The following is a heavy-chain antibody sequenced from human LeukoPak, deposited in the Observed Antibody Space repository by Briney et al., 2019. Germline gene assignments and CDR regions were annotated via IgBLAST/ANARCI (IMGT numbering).Heavy chain of an antibody. J-gene: IGHJ4*02. CDR2: ISDSGTTT. CDR1: RFTFSDFY. V-gene: IGHV3-11*01. D-gene: IGHD3-16*02. CDR3: AIYPGSYRYVFDY. Sequence: GGSLRLSCAASRFTFSDFYMSSFSDFYMSWIRQAPGKGLEWVSYISDSGTTTYYADSVKGRFTISRDNAKNSLYLQMNSLRAEDTAVYYCAIYPGSYRYVFDYWGQGTLVTVSS.